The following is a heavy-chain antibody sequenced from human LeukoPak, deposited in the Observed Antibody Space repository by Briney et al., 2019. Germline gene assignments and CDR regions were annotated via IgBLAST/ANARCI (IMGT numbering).Heavy chain of an antibody. D-gene: IGHD4-23*01. CDR3: TRVPDYGGKTGFDR. CDR1: GLTFNVHW. Sequence: PGGSLRLSCVASGLTFNVHWLHWVRQAPGKGLEWVSLINSDGSSTNYADSVKGRFTISRDNARNTLYLQMNSLRAEDTAVYFCTRVPDYGGKTGFDRWGQGALVTVSS. V-gene: IGHV3-74*01. J-gene: IGHJ5*02. CDR2: INSDGSST.